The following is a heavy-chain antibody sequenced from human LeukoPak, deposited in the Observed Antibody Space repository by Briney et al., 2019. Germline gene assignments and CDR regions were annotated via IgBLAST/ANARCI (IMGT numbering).Heavy chain of an antibody. J-gene: IGHJ5*02. D-gene: IGHD6-13*01. CDR2: IYYSGST. CDR3: ARFTQWVAAAGTWWWFDP. Sequence: SETMSLTCTVSGGSISSYYWSWIRQPPGKGLEWIGYIYYSGSTNYNPSLKSRVTISVDTSKNQFSLKLSSVTAADTAVYYCARFTQWVAAAGTWWWFDPWGQGTLVTVSS. V-gene: IGHV4-59*01. CDR1: GGSISSYY.